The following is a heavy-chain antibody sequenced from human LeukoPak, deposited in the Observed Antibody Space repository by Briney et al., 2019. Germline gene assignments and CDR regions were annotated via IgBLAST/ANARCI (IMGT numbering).Heavy chain of an antibody. J-gene: IGHJ4*02. CDR3: ARVGLYYYDSSGSAN. Sequence: ASVKVSCKASGYTFTGYYMHWVRQAPGQGLEWMGRINLNSGGTNYAQKFQGRVTMTRDTSISTAYMELSRLRSDDTAVYYCARVGLYYYDSSGSANWGQGTLVTVSS. CDR2: INLNSGGT. CDR1: GYTFTGYY. D-gene: IGHD3-22*01. V-gene: IGHV1-2*06.